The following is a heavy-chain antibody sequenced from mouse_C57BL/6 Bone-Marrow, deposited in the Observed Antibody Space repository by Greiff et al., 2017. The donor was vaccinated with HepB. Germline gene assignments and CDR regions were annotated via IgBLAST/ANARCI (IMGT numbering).Heavy chain of an antibody. CDR2: IYPGDGDT. D-gene: IGHD1-1*01. CDR3: ARDYGSSYGY. J-gene: IGHJ2*01. V-gene: IGHV1-82*01. Sequence: LQESGPELVKPGASVKISCKASGYAFSSSWMNWVKQRPGKGLEWIGRIYPGDGDTNYNGKFKGKATLTADKSSSTAYMQLSSLTSEDSAVYFCARDYGSSYGYWGQGTTLTVSS. CDR1: GYAFSSSW.